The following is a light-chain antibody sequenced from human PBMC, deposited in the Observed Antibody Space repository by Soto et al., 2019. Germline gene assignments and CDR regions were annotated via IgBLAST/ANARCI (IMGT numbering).Light chain of an antibody. V-gene: IGKV3-20*01. J-gene: IGKJ4*01. CDR2: GAS. CDR1: QSVGTY. CDR3: QQYVSTPLT. Sequence: DIVLTQSPGTLSLSPGERATLSCRASQSVGTYLAWYQQKPGQAPRLLIYGASSRATGIPDRFSGSGSGTDFTLTISRLEPEDFAVYYCQQYVSTPLTFGGGTKVDIK.